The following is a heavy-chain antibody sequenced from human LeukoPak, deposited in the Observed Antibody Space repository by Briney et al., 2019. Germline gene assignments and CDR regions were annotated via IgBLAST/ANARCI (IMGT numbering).Heavy chain of an antibody. Sequence: ASVKVSCKASGYTFSSYGISWVRQAPGQGLEWMGWISAYNGNTNYAQKLQGRVTMTTDTSTSTPYMELRSLRSDDTAVYYCARVESGSSMAVWGKGTTVTVSS. V-gene: IGHV1-18*01. CDR1: GYTFSSYG. J-gene: IGHJ6*03. CDR2: ISAYNGNT. D-gene: IGHD1-26*01. CDR3: ARVESGSSMAV.